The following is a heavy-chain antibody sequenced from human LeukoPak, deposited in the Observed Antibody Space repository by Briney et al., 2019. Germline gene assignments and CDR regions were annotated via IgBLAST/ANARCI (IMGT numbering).Heavy chain of an antibody. J-gene: IGHJ4*02. Sequence: PGGSLRLSCAASGFTFSSYGMHWVRQAPGKGLEWVAVIWYDGSNKYYADSVKGRFTISRDNSKNTLYLQMNSLRAEDTAVYYCARDPKGSYATNIDYWGQGTLVTVSS. CDR2: IWYDGSNK. CDR3: ARDPKGSYATNIDY. D-gene: IGHD1/OR15-1a*01. V-gene: IGHV3-33*01. CDR1: GFTFSSYG.